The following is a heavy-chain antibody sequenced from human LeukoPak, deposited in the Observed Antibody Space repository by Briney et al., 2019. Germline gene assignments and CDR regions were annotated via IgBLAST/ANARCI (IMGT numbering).Heavy chain of an antibody. V-gene: IGHV3-23*01. CDR1: GFTFSSYA. J-gene: IGHJ4*02. CDR3: AKDYRVGATPSNYFDY. Sequence: PGGALRLACAASGFTFSSYAMRWVRQAPGKGVEWVAAISGSGGSTYCADSVNGRFTISRDNSKNTLYPQMNSLRAEDTAVYYCAKDYRVGATPSNYFDYWGRGTLVTVSS. D-gene: IGHD1-26*01. CDR2: ISGSGGST.